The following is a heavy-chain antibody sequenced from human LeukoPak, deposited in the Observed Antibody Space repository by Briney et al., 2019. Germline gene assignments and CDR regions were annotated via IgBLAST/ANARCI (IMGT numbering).Heavy chain of an antibody. V-gene: IGHV3-30-3*01. Sequence: GGSLRLSCAASGFTFSSYAMHWVHQAPGKGLEWVAVISYDGSNKYYADSVKGRFTISRDNSKNTLYLQMSSLRAEDTAVCYCAREYDYVWGSYRWFDPWGQGTLATVSS. J-gene: IGHJ5*02. CDR3: AREYDYVWGSYRWFDP. CDR2: ISYDGSNK. D-gene: IGHD3-16*02. CDR1: GFTFSSYA.